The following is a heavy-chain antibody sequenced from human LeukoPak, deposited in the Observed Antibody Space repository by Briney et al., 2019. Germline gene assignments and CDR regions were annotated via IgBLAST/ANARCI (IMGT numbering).Heavy chain of an antibody. D-gene: IGHD3-22*01. J-gene: IGHJ4*02. CDR3: ARGDSSGNTDY. CDR2: IKPDGNEK. CDR1: GFTFSGYW. V-gene: IGHV3-7*02. Sequence: GGSLRLSCAASGFTFSGYWMSWVRQAPGKGLEWVANIKPDGNEKYYVDSVKGRLTISRDNAKNSLFLQMSSLRAEDTAVYYCARGDSSGNTDYWGQGTLVTVSS.